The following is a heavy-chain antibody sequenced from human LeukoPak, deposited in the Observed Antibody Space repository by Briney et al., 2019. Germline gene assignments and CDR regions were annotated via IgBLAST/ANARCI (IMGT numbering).Heavy chain of an antibody. D-gene: IGHD3-10*01. Sequence: PGGSLRLSCAASGFTFSSYAMSWVRQAPGKGLEWVSVISGSGGSTYYADSVRGRFTISRDNSKNTLYLQMNTLRVEDTAVYYCAKSLRGTMVRGVIYDYWGQGTLVTVSS. J-gene: IGHJ4*02. CDR1: GFTFSSYA. CDR2: ISGSGGST. CDR3: AKSLRGTMVRGVIYDY. V-gene: IGHV3-23*01.